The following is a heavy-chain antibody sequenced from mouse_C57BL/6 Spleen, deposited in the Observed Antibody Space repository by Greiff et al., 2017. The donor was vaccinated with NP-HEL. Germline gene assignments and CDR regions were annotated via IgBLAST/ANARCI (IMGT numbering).Heavy chain of an antibody. CDR2: ISDGGSYT. CDR3: ARELGCFDY. V-gene: IGHV5-4*01. CDR1: GFTFSSYA. J-gene: IGHJ2*01. D-gene: IGHD4-1*01. Sequence: EVKLMESGGGLVKPGGSLKLSCAASGFTFSSYAMSWVRQTPEKRLEWVATISDGGSYTYYPDNVKGRFTISRDNAKNNLYLQMSHLKSEDTAMYYCARELGCFDYWGQGTTLTVSS.